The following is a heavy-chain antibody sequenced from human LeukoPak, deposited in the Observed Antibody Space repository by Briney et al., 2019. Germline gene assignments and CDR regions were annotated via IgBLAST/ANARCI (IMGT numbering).Heavy chain of an antibody. CDR1: GYTFTGYY. V-gene: IGHV1-2*02. J-gene: IGHJ4*02. Sequence: ASVKVSCKASGYTFTGYYMHWVRQAPGQGLEWMGWINPNSGGTNYAQKLQGRVTMTTDTSTSTAYMELRSLRSDDTAVYYCARILTPADGDYADNFDYWGQGTLVTVSS. D-gene: IGHD4-17*01. CDR2: INPNSGGT. CDR3: ARILTPADGDYADNFDY.